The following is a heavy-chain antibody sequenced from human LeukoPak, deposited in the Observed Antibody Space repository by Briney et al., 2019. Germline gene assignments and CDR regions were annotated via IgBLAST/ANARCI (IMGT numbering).Heavy chain of an antibody. CDR1: GFTFSSYS. D-gene: IGHD2-2*01. V-gene: IGHV3-48*01. CDR2: ISSSSSTI. Sequence: GGSLRLSCAASGFTFSSYSMNWVRQAPGKGLEWVSYISSSSSTIHYADSVKGRFTISRDDAKNSLFLQMNSLRAEDTAVYYCARDRYCSSTSCYLDFDSWGQGTLVTVST. CDR3: ARDRYCSSTSCYLDFDS. J-gene: IGHJ4*02.